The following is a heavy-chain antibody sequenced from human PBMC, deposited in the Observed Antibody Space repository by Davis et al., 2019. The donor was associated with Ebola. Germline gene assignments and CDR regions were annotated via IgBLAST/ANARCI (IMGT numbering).Heavy chain of an antibody. CDR2: ISSSSYT. CDR1: GFTFSDYY. V-gene: IGHV3-11*06. J-gene: IGHJ6*02. CDR3: ARALITTPYYYGMDV. Sequence: GESLKISCAASGFTFSDYYMSWIRQAPGKGLEWVSYISSSSYTNYADSVKGRFTISRDNAKNSLYLQMNSLRAEDTAVYYCARALITTPYYYGMDVWGQGTTVTVSS. D-gene: IGHD3-16*01.